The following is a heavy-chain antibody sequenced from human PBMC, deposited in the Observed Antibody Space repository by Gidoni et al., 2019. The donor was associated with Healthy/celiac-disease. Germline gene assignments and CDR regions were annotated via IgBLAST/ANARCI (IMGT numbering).Heavy chain of an antibody. V-gene: IGHV3-30*18. CDR3: AKDRMVAATRSYYYGMDV. CDR1: GFTFSSYG. Sequence: QVQLVESGGGVVQPGRSLRLSCAASGFTFSSYGMHWVRQAPGKGLEGVAVISYDGSNKYYADSVKGRFTISRDNSKNTLYLQMNSLRAEDTAVYYCAKDRMVAATRSYYYGMDVWGQGTTVTVSS. CDR2: ISYDGSNK. J-gene: IGHJ6*02. D-gene: IGHD2-15*01.